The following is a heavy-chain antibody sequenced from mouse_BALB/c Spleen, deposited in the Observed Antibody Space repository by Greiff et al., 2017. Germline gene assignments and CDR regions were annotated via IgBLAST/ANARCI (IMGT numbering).Heavy chain of an antibody. Sequence: EVQLVESGGGLVKPGGSLKLSCAASGFTFSSYAMSWVRQTPEKRLEWVASISSGGSTYYPDSVKGRFTISRDNARNILYLQMSSLRSEDTAMYYCAREGEDYFDYWGQGTTLTVSS. J-gene: IGHJ2*01. CDR1: GFTFSSYA. D-gene: IGHD2-13*01. CDR2: ISSGGST. CDR3: AREGEDYFDY. V-gene: IGHV5-6-5*01.